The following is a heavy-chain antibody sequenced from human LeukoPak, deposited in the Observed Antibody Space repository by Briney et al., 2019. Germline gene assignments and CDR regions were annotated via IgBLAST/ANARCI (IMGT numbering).Heavy chain of an antibody. CDR1: GGSISSGDYY. CDR3: ARAHTPVPFDY. J-gene: IGHJ4*02. D-gene: IGHD2-2*01. V-gene: IGHV4-30-4*01. Sequence: SETLSLTCTVSGGSISSGDYYWSWIRQPPGKGLEWIGYIYYSGSTYYNPSPKSRVTISVDTSKNQFSLKLSSVTAADTAVYYCARAHTPVPFDYWGQGTLVTVSS. CDR2: IYYSGST.